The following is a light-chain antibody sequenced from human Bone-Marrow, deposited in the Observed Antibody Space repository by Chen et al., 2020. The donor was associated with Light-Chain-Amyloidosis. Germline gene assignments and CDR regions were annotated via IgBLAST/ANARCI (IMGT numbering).Light chain of an antibody. J-gene: IGLJ2*01. Sequence: SYELTQPPSVSVSPGQTARITCSGDDLPTKYAYWYQQKPGQAPVLVIHRDTERPSGISERFSDSSSGTTATLTISGVQAEDEADDHCQSADSSGTYEVIFGGGTKLTVL. V-gene: IGLV3-25*03. CDR2: RDT. CDR1: DLPTKY. CDR3: QSADSSGTYEVI.